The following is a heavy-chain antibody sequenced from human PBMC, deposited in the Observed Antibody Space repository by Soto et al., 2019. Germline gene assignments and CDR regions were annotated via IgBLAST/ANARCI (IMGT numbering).Heavy chain of an antibody. D-gene: IGHD3-16*02. J-gene: IGHJ6*02. CDR3: GSAPIVFAKEYYYGMDV. CDR2: ISSSSSYI. V-gene: IGHV3-21*01. Sequence: EVQLVESGGGLVKPGGSLRLSCAASGFTFSSYSMNWVRQAPGKGLEWVSSISSSSSYIYYADSVKCRFTISRDNDKNSLYLQMNSLRAEDTAVYYCGSAPIVFAKEYYYGMDVWGQGTTGTVSS. CDR1: GFTFSSYS.